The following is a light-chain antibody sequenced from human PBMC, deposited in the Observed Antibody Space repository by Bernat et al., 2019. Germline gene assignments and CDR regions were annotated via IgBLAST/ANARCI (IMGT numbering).Light chain of an antibody. CDR3: AAWDDRLNGFV. CDR2: TNN. Sequence: QSVLSQPPSASGTPGQTVTISCSGSSSNLGTKTANWFQQFPGTAPKLIIYTNNHRPSDVPDRFSASKSGTSASLAISGLQSDDKADYYCAAWDDRLNGFVFGTGTKLTV. CDR1: SSNLGTKT. V-gene: IGLV1-44*01. J-gene: IGLJ1*01.